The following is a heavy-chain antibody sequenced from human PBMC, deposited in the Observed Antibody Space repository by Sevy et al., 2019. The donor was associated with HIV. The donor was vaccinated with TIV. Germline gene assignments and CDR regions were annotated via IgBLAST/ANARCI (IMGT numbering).Heavy chain of an antibody. J-gene: IGHJ4*02. CDR3: ARARITMIRGLIITLDY. CDR1: GGSFSGYY. Sequence: SETLSLTCAVYGGSFSGYYWSWIRQPPGKGLEWNGEINHSGGTNYNPSLKSRVTISVDTSKNQFSLKLSSVTAADTAVYYCARARITMIRGLIITLDYWGQGTLVTVSS. D-gene: IGHD3-10*01. V-gene: IGHV4-34*01. CDR2: INHSGGT.